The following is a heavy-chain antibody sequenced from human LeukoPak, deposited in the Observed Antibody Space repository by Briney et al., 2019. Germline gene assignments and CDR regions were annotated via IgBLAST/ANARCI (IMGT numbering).Heavy chain of an antibody. CDR3: ARGAGGPEY. D-gene: IGHD3-16*01. CDR2: IYYSGST. Sequence: SETLSLTCTVSGGSISNYYWIWIRQPPGKGLEWVGFIYYSGSTNYNPSLKSRVTISVDTSKNQFSLKLSSVTAADTAVYYCARGAGGPEYWGQGIMVTVSS. CDR1: GGSISNYY. J-gene: IGHJ4*02. V-gene: IGHV4-59*08.